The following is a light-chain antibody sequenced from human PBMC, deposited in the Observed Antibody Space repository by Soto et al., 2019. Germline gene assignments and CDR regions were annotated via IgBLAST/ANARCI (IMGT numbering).Light chain of an antibody. CDR3: QQYNNWPPHT. CDR2: GAS. V-gene: IGKV3-15*01. CDR1: RSVSSN. J-gene: IGKJ2*01. Sequence: EIVMTQSPATLSVSPGERATLSCRASRSVSSNLAWYQQKPGQAPRLLMYGASTRATGIPARFSGSGSGTEFTLTISSLQSEDFAVYYCQQYNNWPPHTFGQGTKLEIK.